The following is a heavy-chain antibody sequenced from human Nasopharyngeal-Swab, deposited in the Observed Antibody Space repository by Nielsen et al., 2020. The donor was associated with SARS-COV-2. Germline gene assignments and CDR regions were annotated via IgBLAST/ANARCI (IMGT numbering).Heavy chain of an antibody. CDR1: GYTFTRYY. CDR3: ARGGDPREVVAATDCLDP. V-gene: IGHV1-46*01. J-gene: IGHJ5*02. Sequence: ASVKVSCKASGYTFTRYYIHWVRQAPGQGLEWMGIINPGGGSARYSQNFQGRVTMTRDTSTNTVYMELYSLTSEDTAVYYCARGGDPREVVAATDCLDPWGQGTLVTVSS. CDR2: INPGGGSA. D-gene: IGHD2-15*01.